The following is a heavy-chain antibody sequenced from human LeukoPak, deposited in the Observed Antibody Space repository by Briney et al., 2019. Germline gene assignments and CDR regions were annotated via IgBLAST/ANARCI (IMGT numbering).Heavy chain of an antibody. CDR3: AKDRSPRGGFDP. Sequence: GGSLRLSCAASGFTFSSYWMHWVRQAPGKGLVWVSRINTDGSSTSYADSVKGRFTISRDNAKNTLYLQMNSLRAEDTALYYCAKDRSPRGGFDPWGQGTLVTVSS. CDR1: GFTFSSYW. D-gene: IGHD1-26*01. J-gene: IGHJ5*02. V-gene: IGHV3-74*01. CDR2: INTDGSST.